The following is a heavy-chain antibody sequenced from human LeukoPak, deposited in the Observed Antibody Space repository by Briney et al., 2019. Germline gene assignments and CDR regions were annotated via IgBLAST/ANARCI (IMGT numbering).Heavy chain of an antibody. CDR3: ARRRHHYDSYAV. J-gene: IGHJ3*01. CDR1: GDSFTSSNYW. V-gene: IGHV4-39*01. Sequence: SETLSLTCTVSGDSFTSSNYWWDWVRLPPGNGLEWIGAIQYTGRTFSNPSLKSRVTISIDTSKKKFSLALRSATAADTAVYYCARRRHHYDSYAVWGQGTRVTVSS. CDR2: IQYTGRT.